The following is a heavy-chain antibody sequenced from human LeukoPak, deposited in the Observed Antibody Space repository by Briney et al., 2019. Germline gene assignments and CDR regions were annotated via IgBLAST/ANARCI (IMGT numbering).Heavy chain of an antibody. CDR3: ARDRTDAAFDI. Sequence: GGSLRLSCAASGFTSSSYAMHWVRQAPGKGLEWVAVISYDGSKKYYADSVKGRFTISRDNSKNTLYLQTNSLRAEDTAVYYCARDRTDAAFDIWGQGTMVTVSS. CDR2: ISYDGSKK. J-gene: IGHJ3*02. V-gene: IGHV3-30*04. D-gene: IGHD2-2*01. CDR1: GFTSSSYA.